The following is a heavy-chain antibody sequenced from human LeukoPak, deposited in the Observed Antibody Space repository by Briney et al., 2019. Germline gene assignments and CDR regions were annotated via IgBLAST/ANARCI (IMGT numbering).Heavy chain of an antibody. Sequence: GESLKISCKGSGYSFTNYWIGWVRQMPGKGLEWMGIIYPSDSDTRYSPSFQGQVTISADKSISIAYLQWSSLKASDTAMYYCARPVGASLSNMDVWGKGTTVTVSS. V-gene: IGHV5-51*01. D-gene: IGHD1-26*01. J-gene: IGHJ6*03. CDR2: IYPSDSDT. CDR1: GYSFTNYW. CDR3: ARPVGASLSNMDV.